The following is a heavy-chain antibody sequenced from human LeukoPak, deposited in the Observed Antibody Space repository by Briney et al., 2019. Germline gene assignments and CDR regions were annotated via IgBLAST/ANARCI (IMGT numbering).Heavy chain of an antibody. CDR3: ASSSGGFNWFDP. V-gene: IGHV3-74*01. CDR1: GFXFSRYW. D-gene: IGHD6-19*01. J-gene: IGHJ5*02. Sequence: GGSLRLSCAASGFXFSRYWIHWVRQAPGKGLVWVSRINSDGSSTNYADSVKGRFTISRDNAKNTLYLQMNSLRVEDTAVYYCASSSGGFNWFDPWGQGTLVTVSS. CDR2: INSDGSST.